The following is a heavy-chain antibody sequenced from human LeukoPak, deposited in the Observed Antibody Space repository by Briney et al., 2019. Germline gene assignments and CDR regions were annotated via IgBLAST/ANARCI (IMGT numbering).Heavy chain of an antibody. V-gene: IGHV3-21*01. CDR2: ITSGGDYI. CDR1: GFTFNTFN. CDR3: ARGHYDVLAASYKWTPDY. D-gene: IGHD3-9*01. Sequence: GGSLRLSCAASGFTFNTFNMNWVRQVPGKGLEWVSSITSGGDYIYYADSVKGRFTTSRDNAKNSLSLQLNSLRVEDTAVYYCARGHYDVLAASYKWTPDYWGQGTLVTVPS. J-gene: IGHJ4*02.